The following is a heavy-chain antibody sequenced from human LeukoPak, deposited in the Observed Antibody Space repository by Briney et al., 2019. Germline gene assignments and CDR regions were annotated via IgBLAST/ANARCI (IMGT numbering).Heavy chain of an antibody. J-gene: IGHJ6*02. V-gene: IGHV4-59*01. CDR1: GGPISSYD. D-gene: IGHD2-2*01. CDR3: ARWAPVVPAANLRYYYGMDV. Sequence: SETLSLTCTVSGGPISSYDWNWIRQPPGKGLEWIGYIYYSGSTNYNASLKSRLCISVDTTKKQSSLKLSSVTGADMAVYYCARWAPVVPAANLRYYYGMDVWGQGTTVTVSS. CDR2: IYYSGST.